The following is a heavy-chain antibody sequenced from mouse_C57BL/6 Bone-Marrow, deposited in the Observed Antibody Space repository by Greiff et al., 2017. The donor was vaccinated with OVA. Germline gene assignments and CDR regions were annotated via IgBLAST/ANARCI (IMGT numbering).Heavy chain of an antibody. CDR3: ARHHEGDY. CDR1: GFTFSSYG. V-gene: IGHV5-6*01. CDR2: ISSGGSYT. J-gene: IGHJ2*01. Sequence: EVQLVESGGDLVKPGGSLKLSCAASGFTFSSYGMSWVRQTPDKRLEWVATISSGGSYTYYPASVNGRFTISRDNAKNTLYLQMSSLKSEDTAMYYCARHHEGDYWGQGTTLTVSS.